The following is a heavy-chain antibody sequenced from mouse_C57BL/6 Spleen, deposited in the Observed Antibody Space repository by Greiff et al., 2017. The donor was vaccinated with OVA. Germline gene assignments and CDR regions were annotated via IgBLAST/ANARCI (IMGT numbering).Heavy chain of an antibody. CDR3: ARPRQLRLGYYAMDY. CDR2: ISSGSSTI. V-gene: IGHV5-17*01. Sequence: EVKLVESGGGLVKPGGSLKLSCAASGFTFSDYGMHWVRQAPEKGLEWVAYISSGSSTIYYADTVKGRFTISRDNAKNTLFLQMTSLRSEDTAMYYCARPRQLRLGYYAMDYWGQGTSVTVSS. J-gene: IGHJ4*01. D-gene: IGHD3-2*02. CDR1: GFTFSDYG.